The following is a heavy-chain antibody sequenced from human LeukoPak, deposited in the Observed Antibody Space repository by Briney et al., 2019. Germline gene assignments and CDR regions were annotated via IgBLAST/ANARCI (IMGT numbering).Heavy chain of an antibody. CDR1: GFTFSSYG. CDR2: IWYDGSNK. V-gene: IGHV3-33*01. J-gene: IGHJ4*02. Sequence: PGGSLRLSCAASGFTFSSYGMHWVRQAPGKGLEWVAVIWYDGSNKYYADSVKGRFTISRDNSKSTLYLQMNSLRAEDTAVYYCARDWVDTALDYWGQGTLVTVSS. CDR3: ARDWVDTALDY. D-gene: IGHD5-18*01.